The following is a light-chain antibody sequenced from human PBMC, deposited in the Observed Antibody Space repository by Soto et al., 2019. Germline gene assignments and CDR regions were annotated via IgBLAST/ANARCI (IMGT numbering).Light chain of an antibody. CDR3: QQLNTYPWT. CDR1: QGISSF. J-gene: IGKJ1*01. V-gene: IGKV1-9*01. Sequence: DIQLTQSPSLLSASVGDRVTITCRASQGISSFVAWYQQKPGRAPKLLIYATSTLPGGVPLRFSGSGSGTEFTLTISSLQPEDFATYYCQQLNTYPWTFGQGTKVEIK. CDR2: ATS.